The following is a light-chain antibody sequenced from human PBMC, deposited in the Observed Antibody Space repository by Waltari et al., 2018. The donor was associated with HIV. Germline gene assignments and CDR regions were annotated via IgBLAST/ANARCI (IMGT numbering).Light chain of an antibody. CDR1: SSDSGGFKS. V-gene: IGLV2-14*03. J-gene: IGLJ2*01. CDR3: GSSMTNVNMDV. Sequence: QSALTQPASVSGSPGQSFTISCTGTSSDSGGFKSVSWYQQSPGKAPKLIIYDVSYRPSGVSNRFSGSKAGNTASLTISGLQAEDEADYYCGSSMTNVNMDVFGGGTKLTVL. CDR2: DVS.